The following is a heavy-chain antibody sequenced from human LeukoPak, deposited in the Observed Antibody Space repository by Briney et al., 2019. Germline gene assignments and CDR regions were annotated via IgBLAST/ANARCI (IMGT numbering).Heavy chain of an antibody. CDR2: ISSSGSTM. J-gene: IGHJ4*02. CDR1: GFTFSSYE. CDR3: ARAFLTPNF. V-gene: IGHV3-48*03. Sequence: PGGSLRLSCAASGFTFSSYEMHWVRQAPGKGLEWVSYISSSGSTMYYADSMKGRFTISRDNAKDSLYLQMNSLRAEDTAVYYCARAFLTPNFWGQGTLVTVSS. D-gene: IGHD2-15*01.